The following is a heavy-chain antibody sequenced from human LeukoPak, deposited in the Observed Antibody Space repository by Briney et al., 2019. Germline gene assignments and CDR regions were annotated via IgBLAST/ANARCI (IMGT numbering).Heavy chain of an antibody. CDR3: ARAWQQLRWCAFDI. CDR2: IYTSGST. D-gene: IGHD6-13*01. Sequence: SETLSLTCTVSGGSISSYHWSWIRQPAGKGLEWIGRIYTSGSTNYNPSLKSRVTMSVDTSKNQFSLKLSSVTAADTAVYYCARAWQQLRWCAFDIWGQGTMVTVSS. J-gene: IGHJ3*02. CDR1: GGSISSYH. V-gene: IGHV4-4*07.